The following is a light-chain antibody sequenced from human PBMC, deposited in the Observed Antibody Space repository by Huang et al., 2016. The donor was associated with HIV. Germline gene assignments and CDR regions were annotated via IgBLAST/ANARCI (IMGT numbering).Light chain of an antibody. J-gene: IGKJ1*01. CDR3: QQYNTYST. Sequence: DIQMSQSPSTLSASVGDRVTITCRASQSVSSWLAWYQQKPGKAPKLLIYKASTLGSGVPSRFSSSGSGKEFTLTISSLEPDDFASYYCQQYNTYSTFGQGTKVEIK. CDR1: QSVSSW. V-gene: IGKV1-5*03. CDR2: KAS.